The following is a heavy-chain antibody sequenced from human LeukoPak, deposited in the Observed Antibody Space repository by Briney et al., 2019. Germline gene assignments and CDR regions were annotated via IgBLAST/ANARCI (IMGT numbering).Heavy chain of an antibody. J-gene: IGHJ4*02. Sequence: PGGSLRLSCAASGFPFARYWMNWGRQAPGKGPEFVATMNRDGSEVAYGNSVRGRFTISRDNAKNSLYLQMYSLRAEDTAVYYCARERDEWLYRNVGGRGALVTVSS. D-gene: IGHD3-3*01. CDR3: ARERDEWLYRNV. V-gene: IGHV3-7*04. CDR1: GFPFARYW. CDR2: MNRDGSEV.